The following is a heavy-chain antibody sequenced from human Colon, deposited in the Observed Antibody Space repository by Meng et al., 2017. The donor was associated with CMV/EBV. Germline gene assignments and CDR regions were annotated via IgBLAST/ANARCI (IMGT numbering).Heavy chain of an antibody. Sequence: GESLKISCATSGFTFSNYKMNWVRQAPGKGLEWVSSISNSGFYINYADSVKGRFTISREDGRNSLYLQMTSLRAGDTAVYYCGASMAGTTRFYYWGQGTLVTVSS. CDR3: GASMAGTTRFYY. CDR1: GFTFSNYK. CDR2: ISNSGFYI. V-gene: IGHV3-21*01. D-gene: IGHD1-7*01. J-gene: IGHJ4*02.